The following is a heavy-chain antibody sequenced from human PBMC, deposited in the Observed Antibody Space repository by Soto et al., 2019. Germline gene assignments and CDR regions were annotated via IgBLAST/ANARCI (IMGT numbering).Heavy chain of an antibody. CDR2: IYHSGST. V-gene: IGHV4-4*02. CDR3: AGAQNNSSWHFDY. Sequence: SDTLSLTCAVSGGSISSSNWWSWVRQPPGKGLEWIGEIYHSGSTNYNPSLKSRVTISVDKSKNQFSLKLSSVTAADTAVYYCAGAQNNSSWHFDYCGQGTLVTVSS. D-gene: IGHD6-13*01. J-gene: IGHJ4*02. CDR1: GGSISSSNW.